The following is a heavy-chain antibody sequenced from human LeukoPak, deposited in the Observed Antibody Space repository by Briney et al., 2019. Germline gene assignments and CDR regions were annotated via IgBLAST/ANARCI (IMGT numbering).Heavy chain of an antibody. CDR3: ARVGKYDVLTGTDY. CDR2: ISSSSSNI. CDR1: GFTFSSYT. J-gene: IGHJ4*02. V-gene: IGHV3-21*01. Sequence: PGGSLRLSCAASGFTFSSYTMNWVRQAPGKGLEWVSSISSSSSNIYYADSVKDRFTISRDNAKNSLYLQMNSMRAEDTAVYYCARVGKYDVLTGTDYWGQGTLVTVSS. D-gene: IGHD3-9*01.